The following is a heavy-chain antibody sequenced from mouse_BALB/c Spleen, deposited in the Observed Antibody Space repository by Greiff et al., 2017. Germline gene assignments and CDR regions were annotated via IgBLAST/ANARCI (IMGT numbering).Heavy chain of an antibody. Sequence: VQLVESGAELARPGASVKMSCKASGYTFTSYTMHWVKQRPGQGLEWIGYINPSSGYTNYNQKFKDKATLTADKSSSTAYMQLSSLTSEDSAVYYCARGGLREGYAMDYWGQGTSVTVSS. J-gene: IGHJ4*01. CDR2: INPSSGYT. CDR1: GYTFTSYT. V-gene: IGHV1-4*01. D-gene: IGHD2-4*01. CDR3: ARGGLREGYAMDY.